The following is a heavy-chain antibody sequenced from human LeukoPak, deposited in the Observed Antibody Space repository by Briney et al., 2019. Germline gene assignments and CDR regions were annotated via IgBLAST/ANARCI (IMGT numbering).Heavy chain of an antibody. D-gene: IGHD2-21*01. CDR2: INSDGSST. V-gene: IGHV3-74*01. CDR3: ATDLAYCGGDCYGSDY. J-gene: IGHJ4*02. CDR1: GFTFSSYW. Sequence: PGGSLRLSCAASGFTFSSYWVHWVRQAPGKGLVWVSRINSDGSSTSYADSVKGRFTISRDNAKNTLYLQMNSLRAEDTAVYYCATDLAYCGGDCYGSDYWGQGTLVTVSS.